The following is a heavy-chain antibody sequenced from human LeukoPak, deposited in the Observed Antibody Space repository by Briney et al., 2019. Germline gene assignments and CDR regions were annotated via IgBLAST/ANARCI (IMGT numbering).Heavy chain of an antibody. J-gene: IGHJ3*02. CDR2: VNGAGDRM. CDR1: GFTFSNYA. CDR3: AGHSSGERYAFDI. D-gene: IGHD3-10*01. V-gene: IGHV3-23*01. Sequence: GGSLRLSCAASGFTFSNYAMSWVRQAPGQGLEWVSCVNGAGDRMTYADSVKGRFTISRDNSDNTLYLQMNNLRADDTAVYYCAGHSSGERYAFDIWGQGTMVTVSS.